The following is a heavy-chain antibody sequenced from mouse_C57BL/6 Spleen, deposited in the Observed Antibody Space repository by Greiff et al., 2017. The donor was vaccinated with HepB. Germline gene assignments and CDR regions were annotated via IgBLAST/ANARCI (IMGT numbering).Heavy chain of an antibody. J-gene: IGHJ2*01. Sequence: QVQLKESGPELVKPGASVKISCKASGYAFSSSWMNWVKQRPGKGLEWIGRIYPGDGDTNYNGKFKGKATLTADKSSSTAYMQLSSLTSEDSAVYFCARRAQADDYWGQGTTLTVSS. D-gene: IGHD3-2*02. CDR3: ARRAQADDY. CDR2: IYPGDGDT. V-gene: IGHV1-82*01. CDR1: GYAFSSSW.